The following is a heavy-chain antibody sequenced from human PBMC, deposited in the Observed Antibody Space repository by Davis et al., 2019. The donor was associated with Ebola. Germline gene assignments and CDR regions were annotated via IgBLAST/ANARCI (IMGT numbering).Heavy chain of an antibody. CDR1: GFTVSSNY. CDR3: TRLGPSRVQGVITHIYGMDV. D-gene: IGHD3-10*01. CDR2: IYSGGST. V-gene: IGHV3-53*01. J-gene: IGHJ6*02. Sequence: PGGSLRLSCAASGFTVSSNYMSWVRQAPGKGLEWVSVIYSGGSTYYADSVKGRFTISRHNSKNTLYLQMNSLRAEDTAVYYCTRLGPSRVQGVITHIYGMDVWGQGTTVTVSS.